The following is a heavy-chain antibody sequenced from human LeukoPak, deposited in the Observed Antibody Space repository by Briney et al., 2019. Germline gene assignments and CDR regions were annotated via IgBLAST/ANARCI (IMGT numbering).Heavy chain of an antibody. CDR3: AREGSYYTLHFDY. V-gene: IGHV3-11*01. CDR1: GFTFSDYY. J-gene: IGHJ4*02. CDR2: ISSSGSTI. D-gene: IGHD1-26*01. Sequence: GGSLRLSCAASGFTFSDYYMSWIRQAPGKGLGWVSYISSSGSTIYYADSVKGRFTISRDNAKNSLYLQMNSLRAEDTAVYYCAREGSYYTLHFDYWGQGTLVTVSS.